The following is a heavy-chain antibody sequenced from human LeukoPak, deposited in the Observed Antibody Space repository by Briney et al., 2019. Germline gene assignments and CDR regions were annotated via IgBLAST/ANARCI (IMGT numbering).Heavy chain of an antibody. D-gene: IGHD4-11*01. V-gene: IGHV3-21*01. CDR3: ASQTVTTTYYYYYMDV. Sequence: GGSLRLXCAASGFTFSSYSMNWVRQAPGKGLEWVSSISSSSSYIYYADSVKGRFTISRDNAKNSLYLQMNSLRAEDTAVYYCASQTVTTTYYYYYMDVWGKGTTVTVSS. CDR1: GFTFSSYS. CDR2: ISSSSSYI. J-gene: IGHJ6*03.